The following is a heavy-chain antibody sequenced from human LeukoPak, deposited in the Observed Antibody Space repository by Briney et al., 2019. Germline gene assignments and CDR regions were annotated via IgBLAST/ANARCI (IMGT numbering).Heavy chain of an antibody. CDR2: IKQDGSEK. Sequence: PGGSLRLSCAASGFTFSSYWMSWVRQAPGKGLEWVANIKQDGSEKYYVDSVKGRFTISRDNAKNSLYLQMNSLRAEDTAVYYCANIFGSGWNEVPRDAFDIWGQGTMVTVSS. J-gene: IGHJ3*02. D-gene: IGHD6-19*01. V-gene: IGHV3-7*03. CDR1: GFTFSSYW. CDR3: ANIFGSGWNEVPRDAFDI.